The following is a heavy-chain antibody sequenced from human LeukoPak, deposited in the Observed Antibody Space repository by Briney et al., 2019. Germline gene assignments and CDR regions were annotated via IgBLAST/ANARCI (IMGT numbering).Heavy chain of an antibody. Sequence: GGSLRLSCAASGFTFSSYSMNWVRQAPGKGLEWVSYISSSSSTIYYADSVKGRFTISRDNSKNTLYLQMNSLRAEDTAVYYCARETGNLYVFRIYTKGQNAFDIWGQGTMVTVSS. V-gene: IGHV3-48*01. CDR1: GFTFSSYS. D-gene: IGHD3-10*02. J-gene: IGHJ3*02. CDR2: ISSSSSTI. CDR3: ARETGNLYVFRIYTKGQNAFDI.